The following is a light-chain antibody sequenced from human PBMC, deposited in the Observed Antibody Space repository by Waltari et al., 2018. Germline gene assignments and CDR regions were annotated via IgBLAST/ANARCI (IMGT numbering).Light chain of an antibody. CDR3: QQYNKWPPYT. CDR2: GAS. V-gene: IGKV3-15*01. J-gene: IGKJ2*01. CDR1: QSISSD. Sequence: EMVMTQSPATLSVSPGERATLSCRASQSISSDLAWYQQKPGQAPRLLIYGASTRATGIPARFSGSGSGTEFTLTISSLQSEDFVVYYCQQYNKWPPYTFGQGTKLEIK.